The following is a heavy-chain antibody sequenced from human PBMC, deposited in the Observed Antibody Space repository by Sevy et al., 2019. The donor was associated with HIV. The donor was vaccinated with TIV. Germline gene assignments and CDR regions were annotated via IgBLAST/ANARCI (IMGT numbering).Heavy chain of an antibody. J-gene: IGHJ6*02. D-gene: IGHD2-2*01. CDR3: ARDSCTSPSCQHWGYYALDV. CDR1: GGSISSDGYY. V-gene: IGHV4-31*03. Sequence: SETLSLTCTVSGGSISSDGYYWSWIRQHPGKGLEWIGCIYYNGNSDYNPSLKSRVAISVDTSKNQFSLRLSSVTAADTAVYYCARDSCTSPSCQHWGYYALDVWGQGTTVTVSS. CDR2: IYYNGNS.